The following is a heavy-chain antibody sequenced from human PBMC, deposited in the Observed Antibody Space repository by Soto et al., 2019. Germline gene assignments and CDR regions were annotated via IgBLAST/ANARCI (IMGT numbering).Heavy chain of an antibody. D-gene: IGHD2-8*01. J-gene: IGHJ4*02. CDR3: ARSSCTNGVCYLGYFDH. CDR1: GGSISNNNYY. Sequence: SETLSPTCTVSGGSISNNNYYWGWIRQPPGKGLEWIASIYYSGSTYYNPSLRSRATMSVDTSKNQFSLKLTSVTAADTAVYSCARSSCTNGVCYLGYFDHWGQGTLVTVSS. CDR2: IYYSGST. V-gene: IGHV4-39*01.